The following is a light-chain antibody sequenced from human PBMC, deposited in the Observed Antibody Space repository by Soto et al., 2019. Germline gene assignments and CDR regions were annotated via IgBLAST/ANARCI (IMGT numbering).Light chain of an antibody. CDR2: DVT. Sequence: QSALTQPASVSCSPGQSITISCTGTSSDVGGYNYVSWYQQQPGKAPKFMIYDVTNRPSGVSNRFSGSKSGNTASLTISGLQAEDEADYYCCSYTTSNTRQIVFGTG. CDR1: SSDVGGYNY. J-gene: IGLJ1*01. CDR3: CSYTTSNTRQIV. V-gene: IGLV2-14*01.